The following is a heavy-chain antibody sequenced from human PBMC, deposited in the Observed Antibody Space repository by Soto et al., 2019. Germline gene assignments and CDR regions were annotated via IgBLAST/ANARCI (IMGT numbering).Heavy chain of an antibody. D-gene: IGHD4-17*01. J-gene: IGHJ4*02. Sequence: QVQLVQSGAEVKKPGASVKVSCKASGYTFSGSVMHWVRQAPGQRLEWMGWINADNGNTKYSQKFQGRVTITRDTSGTTAYMELSSLRSEDTTVYYCATEIDGTTVTSLDYWGQGTLVTVSS. CDR1: GYTFSGSV. V-gene: IGHV1-3*01. CDR2: INADNGNT. CDR3: ATEIDGTTVTSLDY.